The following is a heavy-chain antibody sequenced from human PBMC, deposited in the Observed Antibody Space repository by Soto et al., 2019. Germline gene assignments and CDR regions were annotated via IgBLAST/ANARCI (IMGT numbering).Heavy chain of an antibody. J-gene: IGHJ6*02. CDR3: AKDKYSGSYPNKYYYYYGMDV. CDR2: ISWDGGST. V-gene: IGHV3-43D*04. D-gene: IGHD1-26*01. Sequence: SLRLSCAASGFTFDDYAMHWVRQAPGKGLEWVSLISWDGGSTYYADSVKGRFTISRDNSKNSLYLQMNSLRAEDTALYYCAKDKYSGSYPNKYYYYYGMDVWGQGTTVTVSS. CDR1: GFTFDDYA.